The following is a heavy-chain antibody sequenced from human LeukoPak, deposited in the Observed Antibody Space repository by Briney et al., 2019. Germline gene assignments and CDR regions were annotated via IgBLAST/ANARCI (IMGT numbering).Heavy chain of an antibody. CDR1: GFTFGAYS. D-gene: IGHD7-27*01. V-gene: IGHV3-9*01. CDR2: ISWNSGTI. CDR3: AKGNWGSPFDS. Sequence: TGGSLRLSCAASGFTFGAYSMHWVRQVPGKDLEWVSGISWNSGTIDYVDSVRGRFTISRDNAKSSLYLQMNSLRADDTALYYCAKGNWGSPFDSWGQGILVAVSS. J-gene: IGHJ4*02.